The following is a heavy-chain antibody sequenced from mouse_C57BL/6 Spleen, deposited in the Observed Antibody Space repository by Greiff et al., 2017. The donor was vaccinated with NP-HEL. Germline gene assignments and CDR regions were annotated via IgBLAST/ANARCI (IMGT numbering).Heavy chain of an antibody. CDR2: INPNYGTT. D-gene: IGHD2-1*01. Sequence: EVQLQQSGPELVKPGASVKISCKASGYSFTDYNMNWVKQSTGQSLEWIGVINPNYGTTNYNQKFKGKATLTVDQSSSTAYMQLNRLTSVDSAVYDGSRWGLYGNYAYWGQGTTLTVSS. V-gene: IGHV1-39*01. J-gene: IGHJ2*01. CDR3: SRWGLYGNYAY. CDR1: GYSFTDYN.